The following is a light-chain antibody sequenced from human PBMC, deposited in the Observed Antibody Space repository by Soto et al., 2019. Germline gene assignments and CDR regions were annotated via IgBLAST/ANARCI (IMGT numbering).Light chain of an antibody. Sequence: QSALTQPPSVSGAPGQRVAISCTGSSSNIGAEYDVHWYQQLPGTAPKRLIYGDNNRPSGVPDRFSGSKSGTSASLAITGLQAEDEADYFCSSYTSISSLGIFGTGTKVTVL. CDR1: SSNIGAEYD. CDR2: GDN. CDR3: SSYTSISSLGI. V-gene: IGLV1-40*01. J-gene: IGLJ1*01.